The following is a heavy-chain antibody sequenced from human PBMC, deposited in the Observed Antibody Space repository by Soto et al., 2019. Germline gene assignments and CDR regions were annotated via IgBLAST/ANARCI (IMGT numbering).Heavy chain of an antibody. D-gene: IGHD3-3*02. CDR3: AREGPVLVPTTVNSDYYYYAMDV. CDR2: FDPEDGET. J-gene: IGHJ6*02. V-gene: IGHV1-24*01. Sequence: ASVKVSCKVSGYTLTELSMHWVRQAPGKGLEWMGGFDPEDGETIYAQKFQGRVTMTEDTSTDTAYMELSSLRSEDTAVYYCAREGPVLVPTTVNSDYYYYAMDVWGQGTXVTVSS. CDR1: GYTLTELS.